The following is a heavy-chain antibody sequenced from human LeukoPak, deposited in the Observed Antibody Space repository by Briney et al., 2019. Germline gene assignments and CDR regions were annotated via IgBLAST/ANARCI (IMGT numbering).Heavy chain of an antibody. CDR1: GYSISSGYY. CDR2: IYYSGST. CDR3: ARVNAHYYCSGGSCYETPPHYYFDY. J-gene: IGHJ4*02. V-gene: IGHV4-61*01. D-gene: IGHD2-15*01. Sequence: SETLSLTCTVSGYSISSGYYWGWIRQPPGKGLEWIGYIYYSGSTNYNPSLKSRVTISVDTSKNQFSLKLSSVTAADTAVYYCARVNAHYYCSGGSCYETPPHYYFDYWGQGTLVTVSS.